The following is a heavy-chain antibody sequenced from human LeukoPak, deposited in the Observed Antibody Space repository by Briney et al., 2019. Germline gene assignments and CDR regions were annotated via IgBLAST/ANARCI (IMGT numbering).Heavy chain of an antibody. J-gene: IGHJ6*02. CDR1: GGSISSYY. D-gene: IGHD6-19*01. CDR2: IYYSGST. Sequence: TLSLTCTVSGGSISSYYWSWIRQPPGKGLEWIGYIYYSGSTNYNPSLKSRVTISVDTSKNQFSLKLSSVTAADTAVYYCARLAVIGYYYYGMDVWGQGTTVTVSS. V-gene: IGHV4-59*12. CDR3: ARLAVIGYYYYGMDV.